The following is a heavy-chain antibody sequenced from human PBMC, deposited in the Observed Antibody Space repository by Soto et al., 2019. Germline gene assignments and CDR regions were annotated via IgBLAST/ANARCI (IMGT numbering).Heavy chain of an antibody. D-gene: IGHD1-26*01. J-gene: IGHJ6*02. V-gene: IGHV4-61*01. CDR2: SYYSGST. CDR3: AREEVGAKTDYGMDV. Sequence: QVQLQESGPGLVKPSETLSLTCTVSGGSVSSGSYYWSWIRQPPGKGLEWIGYSYYSGSTNYNPSLKSRVTISVDTSNNQFSLKLGSVTAADTAVYYCAREEVGAKTDYGMDVWGQGTTVTVSS. CDR1: GGSVSSGSYY.